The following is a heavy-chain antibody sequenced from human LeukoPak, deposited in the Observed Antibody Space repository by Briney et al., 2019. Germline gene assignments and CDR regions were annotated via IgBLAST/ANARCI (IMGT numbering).Heavy chain of an antibody. Sequence: GGSLRLSCAASGFTFSSYGMHWVGQAPGKGLEWVAVISYDGSNKYYADSVKGRFTISRDNSKNTLYLQMNSLRAEDTAVYYCARDHGDTAILPWGQGTLVTVSS. CDR1: GFTFSSYG. D-gene: IGHD5-18*01. V-gene: IGHV3-30*04. J-gene: IGHJ5*02. CDR2: ISYDGSNK. CDR3: ARDHGDTAILP.